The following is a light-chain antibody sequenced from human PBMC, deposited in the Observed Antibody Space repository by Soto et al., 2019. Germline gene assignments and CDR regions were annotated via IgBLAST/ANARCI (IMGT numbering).Light chain of an antibody. V-gene: IGKV3-15*01. CDR1: YSISTN. J-gene: IGKJ2*01. CDR2: DAS. Sequence: DMVMKHSPATLSVSPGDRATVSCRTSYSISTNLAWYQQKPGQAPRLLIYDASTRAAGIPDRFSGSGSGTEFTLAIRSLQYEDFAVYYCLTYNNWLMYAFGQGTKLEI. CDR3: LTYNNWLMYA.